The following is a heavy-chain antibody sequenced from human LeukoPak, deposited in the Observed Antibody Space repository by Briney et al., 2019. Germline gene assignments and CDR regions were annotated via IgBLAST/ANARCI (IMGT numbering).Heavy chain of an antibody. V-gene: IGHV2-5*01. CDR1: GFSYSSGGVG. CDR2: IYENDEK. J-gene: IGHJ3*02. Sequence: SGATQVNPTQTLRLTCTFSGFSYSSGGVGVGWIRQPLGGALEWLGVIYENDEKLYSSSLQNRLSITKDTSKSQLVLTMSNMDPVDTATYYCAHRHRGVASDIWGQGTMVTVSS. D-gene: IGHD2-15*01. CDR3: AHRHRGVASDI.